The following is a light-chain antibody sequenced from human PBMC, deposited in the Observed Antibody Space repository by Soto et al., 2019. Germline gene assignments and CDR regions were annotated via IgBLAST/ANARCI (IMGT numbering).Light chain of an antibody. J-gene: IGKJ4*01. CDR2: GAS. V-gene: IGKV3-15*01. CDR1: QSVSSY. Sequence: EIVLTQSPATLSLSPGERATLSFRASQSVSSYLAWYQQKPGQAPRLLIYGASTRATGIPARFSGSGSGTEFTLTISGLQSEDFATYYCQQYNNCPVTFGGGTKVDI. CDR3: QQYNNCPVT.